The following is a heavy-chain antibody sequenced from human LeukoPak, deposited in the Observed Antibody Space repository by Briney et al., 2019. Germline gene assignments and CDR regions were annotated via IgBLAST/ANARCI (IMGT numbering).Heavy chain of an antibody. CDR1: GGSISSGSYY. D-gene: IGHD3-22*01. J-gene: IGHJ6*03. V-gene: IGHV4-61*02. Sequence: PSETLSLTCTVSGGSISSGSYYWNWIRQPAGKGLEWIGRIYTSGSTNYNPSLKSRVTISVDTSKNQFSLKLNSVTAADTAVYYCTRGSIAYYYMDVWGKGTTVTISS. CDR2: IYTSGST. CDR3: TRGSIAYYYMDV.